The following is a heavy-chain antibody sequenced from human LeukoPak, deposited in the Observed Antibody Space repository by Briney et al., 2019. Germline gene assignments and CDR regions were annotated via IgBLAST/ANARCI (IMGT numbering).Heavy chain of an antibody. Sequence: ASVKVSCKASGYTFTGYYMHWVRQAPGQGLEWMGWINPNSGGTNYAQKFQGRVTMTRDTSISTAYMELSRLRSDDTAVYYCARGARTRYYYYYMDVWGKGTTVTVSS. V-gene: IGHV1-2*02. CDR2: INPNSGGT. CDR3: ARGARTRYYYYYMDV. J-gene: IGHJ6*03. CDR1: GYTFTGYY.